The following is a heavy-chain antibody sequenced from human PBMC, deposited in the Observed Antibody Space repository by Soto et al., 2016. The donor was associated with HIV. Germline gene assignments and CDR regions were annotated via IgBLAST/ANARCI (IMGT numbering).Heavy chain of an antibody. CDR1: GFTFSSYT. D-gene: IGHD6-25*01. CDR2: ISSNSNYI. J-gene: IGHJ4*02. V-gene: IGHV3-21*01. Sequence: EVQLVESGGGLVKPGGSLRLSCAASGFTFSSYTMNWVRQAPGKGLEWVSSISSNSNYIYYAGSVKGRFTISRDNAKNSLYLQMNSLRTEDTAVYYCATSKDSTGDYWGQGTLVTVSS. CDR3: ATSKDSTGDY.